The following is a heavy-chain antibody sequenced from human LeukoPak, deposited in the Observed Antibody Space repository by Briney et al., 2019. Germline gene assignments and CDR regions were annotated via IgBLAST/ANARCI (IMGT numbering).Heavy chain of an antibody. CDR1: GFTFSSYA. V-gene: IGHV3-23*01. D-gene: IGHD6-19*01. CDR3: ARGGYSSGWRFDY. Sequence: PGGSLRLSCAASGFTFSSYAMSWVRQAPGKGLEWVSAISGSGGSTYYADSVKGRFTISRDNSKNTLYLQMNSLRAEDTAVYYCARGGYSSGWRFDYWGQGTLVTVSS. J-gene: IGHJ4*02. CDR2: ISGSGGST.